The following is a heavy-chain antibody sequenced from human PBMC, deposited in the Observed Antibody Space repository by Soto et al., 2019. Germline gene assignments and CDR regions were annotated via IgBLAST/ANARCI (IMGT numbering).Heavy chain of an antibody. D-gene: IGHD3-10*01. CDR1: GFTFSSYW. CDR2: IKQDGSEK. V-gene: IGHV3-7*01. Sequence: GGSLRLSCAASGFTFSSYWMSWVRQAPGKGLEWVANIKQDGSEKYYVDSVKGRFTISRDNAKNSLYLQMNSLRAEDTAVYYCAREGYYGSGSYSHAGYYYYYMDVWGKGTTVTVSS. CDR3: AREGYYGSGSYSHAGYYYYYMDV. J-gene: IGHJ6*03.